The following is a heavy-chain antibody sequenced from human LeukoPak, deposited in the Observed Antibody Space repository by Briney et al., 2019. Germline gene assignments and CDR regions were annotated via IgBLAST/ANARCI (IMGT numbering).Heavy chain of an antibody. Sequence: SVKVSCKASGGTFSSYAISWVRQAPGQGLEWMGRIIPILGIANYAQKFQGRVTITADKSTSTAYMELSSPRSEDTAVYYCASTFEVPAAKDFYYYYGMDVWGQGTTVTVSS. D-gene: IGHD2-2*01. V-gene: IGHV1-69*04. CDR1: GGTFSSYA. J-gene: IGHJ6*02. CDR2: IIPILGIA. CDR3: ASTFEVPAAKDFYYYYGMDV.